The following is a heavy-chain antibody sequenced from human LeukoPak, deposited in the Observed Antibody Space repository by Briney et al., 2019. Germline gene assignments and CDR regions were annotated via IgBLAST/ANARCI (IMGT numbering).Heavy chain of an antibody. CDR2: INPDGDVT. J-gene: IGHJ3*02. Sequence: ASMKVSCKASGYSFTGYYIHWVRQAPGQGLEWMGWINPDGDVTKSAQKFQGRVTMTRDTSISTAYMELSRLRSDDTAVYYCARERSSSWFDAFDIWGQGTMVTVSS. D-gene: IGHD6-13*01. CDR3: ARERSSSWFDAFDI. V-gene: IGHV1-2*02. CDR1: GYSFTGYY.